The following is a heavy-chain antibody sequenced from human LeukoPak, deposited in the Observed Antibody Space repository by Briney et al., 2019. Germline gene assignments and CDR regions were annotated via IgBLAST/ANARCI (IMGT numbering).Heavy chain of an antibody. CDR1: GYTFTSYG. CDR3: ARRLVVVYAFDI. Sequence: AASVKVSCKASGYTFTSYGISWVRQAPGQGLEWMGWISAYSGNTNYAQKLQGRVTMTTDTSTSTAYMELRSLRSDDTAVYYCARRLVVVYAFDIWGQGTMVTVSS. J-gene: IGHJ3*02. V-gene: IGHV1-18*01. CDR2: ISAYSGNT. D-gene: IGHD3-22*01.